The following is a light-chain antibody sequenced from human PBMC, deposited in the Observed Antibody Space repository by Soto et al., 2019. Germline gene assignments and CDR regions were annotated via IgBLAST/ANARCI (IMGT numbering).Light chain of an antibody. J-gene: IGKJ1*01. CDR3: QQYSSSSWT. CDR2: GAS. V-gene: IGKV3-20*01. CDR1: QSVSSSY. Sequence: EIVLTQSPGTLSLSPGERATLSCRARQSVSSSYLAWYQQKPGQAPRLLIYGASSRATGIPDRFSGSGSETDFTLTISRLEPEDFAVYYCQQYSSSSWTFGQGTKVEIK.